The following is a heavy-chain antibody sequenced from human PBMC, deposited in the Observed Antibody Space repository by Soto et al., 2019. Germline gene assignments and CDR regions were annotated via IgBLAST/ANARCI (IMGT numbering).Heavy chain of an antibody. CDR1: GGSLRTSGYY. D-gene: IGHD6-19*01. V-gene: IGHV4-39*01. Sequence: ASENLSLTCTVSGGSLRTSGYYLGWIRQPPGKGLEWIGSMHYSGSTYYNPSLKSRVIISLDTSNNQFSLTLKSATASDTAVYYCARRGSGWFFDYWGRGTLVTVS. CDR2: MHYSGST. CDR3: ARRGSGWFFDY. J-gene: IGHJ4*02.